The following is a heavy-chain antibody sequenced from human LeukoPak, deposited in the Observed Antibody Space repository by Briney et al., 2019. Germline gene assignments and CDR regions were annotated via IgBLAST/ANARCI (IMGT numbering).Heavy chain of an antibody. CDR3: ARDSQLGGHFDY. D-gene: IGHD1-1*01. V-gene: IGHV3-33*01. Sequence: GGSLRLSCAASGFTFSSYAMHWVRQAPGKGLEWVAVIWYDGSNKYYADSVKGRFTISRDNSKNTVSLQMNSLRVGDTAVYSCARDSQLGGHFDYWGQGTLVTVSS. J-gene: IGHJ4*02. CDR2: IWYDGSNK. CDR1: GFTFSSYA.